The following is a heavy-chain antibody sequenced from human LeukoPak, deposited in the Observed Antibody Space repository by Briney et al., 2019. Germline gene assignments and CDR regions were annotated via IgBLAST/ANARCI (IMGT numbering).Heavy chain of an antibody. CDR2: IKQDGSLK. Sequence: GGSLRLSCGTSGFTFSDYRMTWVRQAPGKGLEWVVNIKQDGSLKFYVGSVKGRFTISRDNAKNSLYLQMNSLRAEDTAVYYCARGSTGNNWFDPWGQGTLVTVSS. V-gene: IGHV3-7*01. CDR3: ARGSTGNNWFDP. D-gene: IGHD1-1*01. CDR1: GFTFSDYR. J-gene: IGHJ5*02.